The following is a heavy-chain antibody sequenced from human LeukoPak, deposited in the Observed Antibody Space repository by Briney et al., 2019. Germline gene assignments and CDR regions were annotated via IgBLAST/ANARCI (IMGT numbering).Heavy chain of an antibody. CDR3: AREGDYYYYMDV. V-gene: IGHV4-61*02. CDR1: GGSISSGSYY. Sequence: SQTLSLTCTASGGSISSGSYYWSWIRQPAGKGLEWIGRIYTSGSTNYNPSLKSRVTISVDTSKNQFSLKLSSVTAADTAVYYCAREGDYYYYMDVWGKGTTVTVSS. J-gene: IGHJ6*03. CDR2: IYTSGST.